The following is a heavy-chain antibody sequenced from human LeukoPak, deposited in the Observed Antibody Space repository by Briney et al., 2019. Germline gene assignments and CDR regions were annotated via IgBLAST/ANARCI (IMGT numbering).Heavy chain of an antibody. CDR1: GGTFSSHY. V-gene: IGHV4-34*01. CDR2: ISHDGIT. Sequence: WETLSLTCAVYGGTFSSHYWSWIRQPPGKGLEWIAEISHDGITNYSPSVWSRVTMSVDASKTQFSLRMTSVTAADTAVYFCASTYYDSSGFSPFDYWGQGTLVTVSS. D-gene: IGHD3-22*01. J-gene: IGHJ4*02. CDR3: ASTYYDSSGFSPFDY.